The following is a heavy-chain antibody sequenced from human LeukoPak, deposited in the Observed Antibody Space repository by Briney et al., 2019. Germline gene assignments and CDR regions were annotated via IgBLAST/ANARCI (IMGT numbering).Heavy chain of an antibody. Sequence: PGGSLRLSCAASGFTFDDYAMHWVRQAPGKGLEWVSGISWNSGSIGYADSVKGRFTISRDNAKNSLYLQMNSLRAEDTAVYYCASLTPKRWLQPGLEYWGQGTLVTVSS. CDR2: ISWNSGSI. J-gene: IGHJ4*02. CDR1: GFTFDDYA. D-gene: IGHD5-24*01. V-gene: IGHV3-9*01. CDR3: ASLTPKRWLQPGLEY.